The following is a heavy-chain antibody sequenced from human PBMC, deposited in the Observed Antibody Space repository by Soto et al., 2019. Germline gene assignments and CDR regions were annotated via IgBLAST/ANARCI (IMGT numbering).Heavy chain of an antibody. CDR1: GFTFSNAW. V-gene: IGHV3-15*01. D-gene: IGHD2-15*01. Sequence: GGSLRFSCAASGFTFSNAWMSWVRQAPGKGLEWVGRIKSKTDGGTTDYAAPVKGRFTISRDDSKNTLYLQMNSLKTEDTAVYYCTTSVRGGSRYLPYGMDVWGQGTTVTVSS. J-gene: IGHJ6*02. CDR3: TTSVRGGSRYLPYGMDV. CDR2: IKSKTDGGTT.